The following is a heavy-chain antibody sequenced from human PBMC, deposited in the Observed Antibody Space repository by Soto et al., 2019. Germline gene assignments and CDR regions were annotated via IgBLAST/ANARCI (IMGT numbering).Heavy chain of an antibody. CDR3: ARGQLPNILPGLGKGGYYYSGMGV. Sequence: PGGPLRLSWAASGFTFDDFGMSWIRQAPGKGLEWVSGINWNGGSTGYADSVKGRFTISRDNAKNSLYLQMNSLRAEDTALYYCARGQLPNILPGLGKGGYYYSGMGVWGQGTTVTVSS. D-gene: IGHD3-9*01. CDR1: GFTFDDFG. CDR2: INWNGGST. J-gene: IGHJ6*02. V-gene: IGHV3-20*04.